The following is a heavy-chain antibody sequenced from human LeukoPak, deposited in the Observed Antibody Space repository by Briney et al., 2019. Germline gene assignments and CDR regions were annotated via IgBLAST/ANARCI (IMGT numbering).Heavy chain of an antibody. D-gene: IGHD3-10*01. Sequence: GGSLRLSCAASGFTVSSNYMSWVRQAPGKGLEWVSVIYSGGSTYYADSVKGRFTISRDNSKNTLCLQMNSLRAEDTAVYYCARDVHAPGVSSDFWGQGTLVTVSS. CDR2: IYSGGST. V-gene: IGHV3-53*01. J-gene: IGHJ4*02. CDR3: ARDVHAPGVSSDF. CDR1: GFTVSSNY.